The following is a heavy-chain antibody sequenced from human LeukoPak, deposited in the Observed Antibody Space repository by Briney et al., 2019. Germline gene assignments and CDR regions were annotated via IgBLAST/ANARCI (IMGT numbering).Heavy chain of an antibody. J-gene: IGHJ4*02. CDR2: ISGRGNRT. CDR1: GFTFSSYA. CDR3: AKHYYDSSGSDFGWFDY. V-gene: IGHV3-23*01. Sequence: GGSLRLSCAASGFTFSSYAMSWVRQAPGKGLEWVSVISGRGNRTYYAGSVKGRFTISRGNSKNTLYLQMNSLRAEDTAIYYCAKHYYDSSGSDFGWFDYWGQGTLVTVSS. D-gene: IGHD3-22*01.